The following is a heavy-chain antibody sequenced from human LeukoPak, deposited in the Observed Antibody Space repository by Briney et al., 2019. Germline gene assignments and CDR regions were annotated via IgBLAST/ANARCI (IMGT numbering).Heavy chain of an antibody. CDR1: GFTFSSYA. CDR3: AKDSSSWYLVLNWFDP. D-gene: IGHD6-13*01. Sequence: GGSLRLSCAASGFTFSSYAMSWVRRAPGKGLEWVSAISGSGGSTYYADSVKGRFTISRDNSKNTLYLQMNSLRAEDTAVYYCAKDSSSWYLVLNWFDPWGQGTLVTVSS. CDR2: ISGSGGST. J-gene: IGHJ5*02. V-gene: IGHV3-23*01.